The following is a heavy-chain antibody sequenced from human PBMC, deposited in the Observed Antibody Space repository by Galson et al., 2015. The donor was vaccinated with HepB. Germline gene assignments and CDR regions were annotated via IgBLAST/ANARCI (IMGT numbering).Heavy chain of an antibody. CDR1: GFTFSNAW. D-gene: IGHD6-13*01. CDR3: TTDEGENIAAAGLDAFDI. CDR2: IKSKTDGGTT. J-gene: IGHJ3*02. V-gene: IGHV3-15*01. Sequence: SLRLSCAASGFTFSNAWMSWVRQAPGKGLEWVGRIKSKTDGGTTDYAAPVKGRFTISRDDSKNTLYLQMNSLKTEDTAVYYCTTDEGENIAAAGLDAFDIWGQGTMVTVSS.